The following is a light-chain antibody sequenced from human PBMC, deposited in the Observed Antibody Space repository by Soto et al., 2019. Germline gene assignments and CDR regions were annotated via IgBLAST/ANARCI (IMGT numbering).Light chain of an antibody. Sequence: QSALTQPASVSGSPGQSVTISCTGTSSDIGAYNLVSWYQHHPDKAPKVLIYGNNNRPSGVPDRFSGSQSGTSASLAITGLQAEDEADYYCQSYDSSLSGVIFGGGTKLTVL. CDR2: GNN. CDR1: SSDIGAYNL. CDR3: QSYDSSLSGVI. V-gene: IGLV2-14*03. J-gene: IGLJ2*01.